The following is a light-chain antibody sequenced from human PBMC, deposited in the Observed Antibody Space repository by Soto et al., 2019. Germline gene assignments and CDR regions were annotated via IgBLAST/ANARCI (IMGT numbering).Light chain of an antibody. V-gene: IGKV3-15*01. J-gene: IGKJ1*01. CDR2: RAS. CDR3: LQYHNLWA. Sequence: RVMTQSPAPLSVSPGERATFSCTASQNIYSNIAWYQQRPGQAPRLLISRASTRATGVPARFSDSVSGTEFTLTISSLQSEYFAVYSCLQYHNLWAFGQGTKVDNK. CDR1: QNIYSN.